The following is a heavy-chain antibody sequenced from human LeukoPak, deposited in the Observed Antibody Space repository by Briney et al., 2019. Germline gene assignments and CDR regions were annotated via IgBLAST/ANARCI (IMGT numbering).Heavy chain of an antibody. V-gene: IGHV3-11*04. Sequence: GGSLRLSCAASGFTVSSNYMSWVRQAAGKGREGVSCISSSGSTRYYAASGKGRFTISRDNANNSLYLQMTTLRAEDTAAYSCAELGITLTGGVWGQGTPVTISS. J-gene: IGHJ6*02. CDR2: ISSSGSTR. CDR3: AELGITLTGGV. D-gene: IGHD3-10*02. CDR1: GFTVSSNY.